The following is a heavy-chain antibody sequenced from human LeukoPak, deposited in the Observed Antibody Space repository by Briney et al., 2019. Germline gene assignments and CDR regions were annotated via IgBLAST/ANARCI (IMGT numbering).Heavy chain of an antibody. Sequence: PGGSLRLSCAASGFTFSSNWMSWVRQAPGKGLEWVANIRQDGSEKYYVDSVKGRFTISRDNAKNSLYLQMNSLRAEDTAVYYCVRLYNSGPFDYWGQGVLVTVSS. CDR3: VRLYNSGPFDY. CDR2: IRQDGSEK. CDR1: GFTFSSNW. D-gene: IGHD6-19*01. J-gene: IGHJ4*02. V-gene: IGHV3-7*01.